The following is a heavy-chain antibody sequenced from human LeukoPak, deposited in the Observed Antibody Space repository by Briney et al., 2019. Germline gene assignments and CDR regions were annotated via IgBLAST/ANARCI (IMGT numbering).Heavy chain of an antibody. CDR1: GFTFSDYH. CDR3: ARAYYYDSSGLTDY. J-gene: IGHJ4*02. CDR2: ISSSGSTI. V-gene: IGHV3-11*04. D-gene: IGHD3-22*01. Sequence: WGSLRLSCAASGFTFSDYHMSWIRQAPGKGLEWVSYISSSGSTIYYADSVKGRFTISRDNAKNSLYLQMNSLRAEDTAVYYCARAYYYDSSGLTDYWGQGTLVTVSS.